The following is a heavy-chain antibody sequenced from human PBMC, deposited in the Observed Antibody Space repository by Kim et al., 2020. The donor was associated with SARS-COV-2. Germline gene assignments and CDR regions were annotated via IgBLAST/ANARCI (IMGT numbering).Heavy chain of an antibody. Sequence: SETLSLTCSVSGGSVITDYYFWSWIRQPPGKGLEWIGYNYYSGSANYNPSLKSRVTISVDTSKNQFSLKLTSVTAADAAVYYCARVEKYGSGSYSFDYWGQGTVVTVSS. CDR3: ARVEKYGSGSYSFDY. V-gene: IGHV4-61*01. CDR2: NYYSGSA. CDR1: GGSVITDYYF. D-gene: IGHD3-10*01. J-gene: IGHJ4*02.